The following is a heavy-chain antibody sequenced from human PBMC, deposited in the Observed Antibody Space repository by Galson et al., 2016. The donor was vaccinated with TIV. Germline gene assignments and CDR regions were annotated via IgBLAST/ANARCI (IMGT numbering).Heavy chain of an antibody. D-gene: IGHD5-12*01. CDR3: ARGIRGYGYPFDY. J-gene: IGHJ4*02. CDR1: GASISSPDHY. Sequence: TLSLTCSVSGASISSPDHYWSWMRQPPGKPLEWIGYIYYSGTTYYNPSLSSRISISIDTSNKQFSLKMTSVTVADTAGYYCARGIRGYGYPFDYWGQGVLVTVSP. V-gene: IGHV4-30-4*01. CDR2: IYYSGTT.